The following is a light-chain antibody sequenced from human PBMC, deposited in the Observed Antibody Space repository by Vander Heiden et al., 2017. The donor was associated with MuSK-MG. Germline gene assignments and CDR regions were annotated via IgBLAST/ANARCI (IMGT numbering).Light chain of an antibody. CDR1: QSVSRN. V-gene: IGKV3-15*01. Sequence: EIVMTQSPATLSVSPVERATLSCRASQSVSRNLALYQQKPGQAPSLLTYGASTRATGIPARFSASGSETEFTLTISSLRSEDFAVYYCQQYNTWPGYTFGQGTKLEIK. J-gene: IGKJ2*01. CDR3: QQYNTWPGYT. CDR2: GAS.